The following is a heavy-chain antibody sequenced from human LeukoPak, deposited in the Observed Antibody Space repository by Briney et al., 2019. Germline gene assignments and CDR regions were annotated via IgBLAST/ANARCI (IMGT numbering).Heavy chain of an antibody. V-gene: IGHV3-20*04. D-gene: IGHD3-10*01. CDR1: GFTFINYS. J-gene: IGHJ4*02. CDR3: ARDDYGSGSWSDY. CDR2: IIWSGGST. Sequence: GGSLRLSCTASGFTFINYSMNWVHQAPGKGLEWVSGIIWSGGSTGYADSVKGRFTISRDNAKNSLYLQMNSLRAEDTALYYCARDDYGSGSWSDYWGQGTLVTVSS.